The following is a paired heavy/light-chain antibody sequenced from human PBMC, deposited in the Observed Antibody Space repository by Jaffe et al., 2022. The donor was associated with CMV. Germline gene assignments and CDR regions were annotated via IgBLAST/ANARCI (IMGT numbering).Light chain of an antibody. V-gene: IGKV1-5*03. CDR2: RAS. CDR3: QQYHSYSRT. CDR1: QSISDW. J-gene: IGKJ1*01. Sequence: DIQMTQSPSTLSASVGDRVTITCRASQSISDWLAWYQQEPGKAPKLLIYRASSLESGVPSRFSGSGSETEFTLTISSLQPDDFATYYCQQYHSYSRTFGQGTKVEIK.
Heavy chain of an antibody. D-gene: IGHD2-8*01. Sequence: QVQLQESGPGLVQPSETLSLTCTLSGDSISPYYWSWIRQAPGKGLEWIGYIYYSGSTNYNPSLKSRVTISMGTSKNQFSLKLNSVTAADTAVYYCARGLNGDNFPFDYWGQGTLVTVSS. V-gene: IGHV4-59*01. CDR1: GDSISPYY. CDR3: ARGLNGDNFPFDY. J-gene: IGHJ4*02. CDR2: IYYSGST.